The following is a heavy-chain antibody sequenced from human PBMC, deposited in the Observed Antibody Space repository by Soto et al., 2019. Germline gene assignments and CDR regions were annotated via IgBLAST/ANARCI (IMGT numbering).Heavy chain of an antibody. J-gene: IGHJ6*02. V-gene: IGHV1-2*04. CDR3: ASSIEVDYYGMDV. D-gene: IGHD1-26*01. CDR2: INPNSGGT. CDR1: GYTFTGYY. Sequence: ASVKVSCKASGYTFTGYYMHWVRQAPGQGLEWMGWINPNSGGTNYAQKFQGWVTMTRDTSISTAYMELSRLRSDDTAVYYCASSIEVDYYGMDVWGQGTTVTVSS.